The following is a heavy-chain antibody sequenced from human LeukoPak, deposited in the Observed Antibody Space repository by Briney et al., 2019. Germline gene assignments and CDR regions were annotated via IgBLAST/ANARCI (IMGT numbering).Heavy chain of an antibody. CDR2: ISYDGSNK. CDR3: ARLYGEAGY. CDR1: GFTFSSYA. D-gene: IGHD4-17*01. J-gene: IGHJ4*02. Sequence: GGSLRLSCAASGFTFSSYAMSWVRQAPGKGLEWVAVISYDGSNKYYADSVKGRFTISRDNSKNTLYLQMNSLRAEDTAVYYCARLYGEAGYWGQGTLVTVSS. V-gene: IGHV3-30-3*01.